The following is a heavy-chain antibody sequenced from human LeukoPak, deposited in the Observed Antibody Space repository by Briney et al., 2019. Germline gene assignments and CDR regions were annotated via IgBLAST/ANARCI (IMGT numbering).Heavy chain of an antibody. J-gene: IGHJ4*02. Sequence: PGGSLRLSYAASGFTFSSYGMHWVRQAPGKGLEWVAFIRYDGSNKYYADSVKGRFTISRDNSKNTLYLQMNSLRAEDTAVYYCAKDVLRFLEWLFAFDFWGQGTLVTVSS. CDR3: AKDVLRFLEWLFAFDF. CDR2: IRYDGSNK. D-gene: IGHD3-3*01. CDR1: GFTFSSYG. V-gene: IGHV3-30*02.